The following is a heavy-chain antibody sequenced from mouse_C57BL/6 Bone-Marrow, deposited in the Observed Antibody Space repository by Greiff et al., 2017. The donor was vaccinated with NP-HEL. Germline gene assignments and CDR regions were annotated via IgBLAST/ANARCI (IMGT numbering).Heavy chain of an antibody. V-gene: IGHV1-87*01. Sequence: QVQLQQSGPELARPWASVKISCPAFYTFSRRVHFAIRDTHYWMQWVKQRPGQGLEWIGAIYPGNGDTIYNQKFKGKATLNVDKSSSTAYMQLSSLTSEDAAVYYCAWSTGFDYWGQGTTLTVSS. CDR1: YTFS. CDR3: SEDAAVYYCAWSTGFDY. D-gene: IGHD4-1*02. CDR2: GQGLEWIG. J-gene: IGHJ2*01.